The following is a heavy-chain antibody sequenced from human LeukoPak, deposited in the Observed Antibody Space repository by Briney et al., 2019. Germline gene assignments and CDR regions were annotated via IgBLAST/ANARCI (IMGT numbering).Heavy chain of an antibody. J-gene: IGHJ5*02. V-gene: IGHV4-59*01. D-gene: IGHD3-10*01. CDR2: IYSSGST. CDR3: ARDRHGSGSAHSFDP. CDR1: GGSLRSYY. Sequence: SETLSLTCAVSGGSLRSYYWSWIPQPPGKGLEWIGYIYSSGSTNYNPSLKSRVTISVDTSKNQFSLKLSFVTAADTAVYYCARDRHGSGSAHSFDPWGQGTLVTVSS.